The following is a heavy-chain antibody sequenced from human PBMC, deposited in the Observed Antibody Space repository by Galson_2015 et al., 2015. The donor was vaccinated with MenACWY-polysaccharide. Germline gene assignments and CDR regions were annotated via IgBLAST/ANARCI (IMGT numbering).Heavy chain of an antibody. CDR1: GFTFSRYW. CDR2: INPDGSGK. J-gene: IGHJ4*02. CDR3: ATHLDWAFDY. D-gene: IGHD3-9*01. Sequence: PRLSCAASGFTFSRYWMTWVRQAPGKRPEWVANINPDGSGKYYVDSMKGRFTISRDNVKNTLHLQVDSLRGEDTAVYYCATHLDWAFDYWGQGTLVTVSS. V-gene: IGHV3-7*01.